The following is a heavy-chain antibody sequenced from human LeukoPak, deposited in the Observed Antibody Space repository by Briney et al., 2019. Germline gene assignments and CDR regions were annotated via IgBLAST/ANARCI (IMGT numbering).Heavy chain of an antibody. CDR1: GGTFSSYA. Sequence: GSSVKVSCKASGGTFSSYAISWVRQAPGQGLEWMGRIIPILGIANYAQKFQGRVTITADKSTSTAHMELSSLRSEDTAVYYCARDFSEAWYLDYWGQGTLVTVSS. CDR2: IIPILGIA. D-gene: IGHD2-21*01. J-gene: IGHJ4*02. CDR3: ARDFSEAWYLDY. V-gene: IGHV1-69*04.